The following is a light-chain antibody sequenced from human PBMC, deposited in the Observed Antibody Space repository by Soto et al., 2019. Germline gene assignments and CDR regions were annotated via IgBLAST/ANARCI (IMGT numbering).Light chain of an antibody. V-gene: IGKV2-29*03. CDR2: EVS. CDR3: MQSIDLPWT. CDR1: QSLLHSNGNTY. J-gene: IGKJ1*01. Sequence: VLTQTPPSLSVTPRQSASISCKSRQSLLHSNGNTYLHWYLQRPGQPPQLLIYEVSSVFSGVPDRFSGSGSGTDFTLKISRVEAGDVGTYYCMQSIDLPWTFGQGTKVEI.